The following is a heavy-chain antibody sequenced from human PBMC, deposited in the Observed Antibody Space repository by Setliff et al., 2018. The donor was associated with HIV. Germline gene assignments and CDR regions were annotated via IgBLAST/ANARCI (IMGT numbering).Heavy chain of an antibody. D-gene: IGHD6-13*01. CDR2: IYHTGST. V-gene: IGHV4-38-2*02. Sequence: SETLSLTCDVSGFSISSRYYWGWIRQPPGNGLEWIGSIYHTGSTYYKPSLKSRFTISRDNAKNSLYLQMNSLRAEDTAVYYCARDPPTGYSSSWGPPPWGQGTLVTVSS. CDR1: GFSISSRYY. J-gene: IGHJ5*02. CDR3: ARDPPTGYSSSWGPPP.